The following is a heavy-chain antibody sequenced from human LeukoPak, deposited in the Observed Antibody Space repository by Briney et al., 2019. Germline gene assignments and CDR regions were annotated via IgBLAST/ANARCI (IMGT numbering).Heavy chain of an antibody. J-gene: IGHJ4*02. CDR3: ARAHDGNRPFDY. CDR1: GFTFSTYW. V-gene: IGHV3-7*01. D-gene: IGHD4-23*01. Sequence: GGSLRLSCAASGFTFSTYWMSWVRQAPGKGLEWVANIKQDGSEKYYVDSVKGRFTISRDNAKNSLYLQMSSLRADDTAVYYCARAHDGNRPFDYWGQGTLVTVSS. CDR2: IKQDGSEK.